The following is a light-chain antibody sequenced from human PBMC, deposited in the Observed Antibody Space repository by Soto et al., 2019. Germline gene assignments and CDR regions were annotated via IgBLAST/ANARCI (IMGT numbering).Light chain of an antibody. CDR2: AAS. V-gene: IGKV3-15*01. CDR1: QSVNRN. CDR3: QLYYNWWT. Sequence: EIVMTQSPATLSVSPGERATLSCRDRQSVNRNVAWYQQKFGQAPRLLIYAASTRATGIPARFSGSGYETEFTLTIRSLQSEDFASYYCQLYYNWWTCGQWTKVEI. J-gene: IGKJ1*01.